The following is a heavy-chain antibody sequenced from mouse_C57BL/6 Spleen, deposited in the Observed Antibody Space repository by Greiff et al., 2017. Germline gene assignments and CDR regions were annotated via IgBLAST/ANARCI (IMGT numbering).Heavy chain of an antibody. J-gene: IGHJ1*03. V-gene: IGHV5-17*01. CDR2: ISSGSSTI. Sequence: EVTVVESGGGLVKPGGSLKLSCAASGFTFSDYGMHWVRQAPEKGLEWVAYISSGSSTIYYADTVKGRFTISRDNAKNTLFLQMTSLRSEDTAMYYCAREYYGNYWYFDVWGTGTTVTVSS. D-gene: IGHD2-1*01. CDR3: AREYYGNYWYFDV. CDR1: GFTFSDYG.